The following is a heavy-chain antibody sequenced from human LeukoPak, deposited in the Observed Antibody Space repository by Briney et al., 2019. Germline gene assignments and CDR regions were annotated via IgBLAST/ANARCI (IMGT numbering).Heavy chain of an antibody. CDR3: AKDGMILSLFDY. CDR1: GFTFSSYA. V-gene: IGHV3-23*01. CDR2: ISGSDGST. J-gene: IGHJ4*02. D-gene: IGHD2/OR15-2a*01. Sequence: PGASLRLSCAASGFTFSSYAMSWVRQAPGKGLEWVSAISGSDGSTYYADSVKGRFTISRDNSKNTLYLQMNNLRAEDTAVYYCAKDGMILSLFDYWGQGTLVTVSS.